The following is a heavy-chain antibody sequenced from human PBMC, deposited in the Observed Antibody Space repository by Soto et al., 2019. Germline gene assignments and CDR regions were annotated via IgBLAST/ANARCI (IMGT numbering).Heavy chain of an antibody. CDR3: ARARTGTTYYYYGMDV. D-gene: IGHD1-1*01. Sequence: GASVKVSCKASGGTFSSYAISWVRQAPGQGLEWMGGIIPIFGTANYAQKFQGRVTITADKSTSTAYMELSSLRSEDTAVYYCARARTGTTYYYYGMDVWGQGTTVTVSS. CDR1: GGTFSSYA. CDR2: IIPIFGTA. V-gene: IGHV1-69*06. J-gene: IGHJ6*02.